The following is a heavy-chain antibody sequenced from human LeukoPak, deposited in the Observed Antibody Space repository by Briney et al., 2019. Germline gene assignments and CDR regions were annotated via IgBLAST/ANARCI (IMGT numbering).Heavy chain of an antibody. Sequence: SETLSLTCTVSGDSISSGSYYWSWIRQPAGKGLEWIGRIYSSGSTNSNPSLKSRVTISVDTSKNQFSLKLNSVAAADTAVYYCASPRYFDWFFADWGQGTLVTVSS. V-gene: IGHV4-61*02. CDR3: ASPRYFDWFFAD. CDR1: GDSISSGSYY. CDR2: IYSSGST. D-gene: IGHD3-9*01. J-gene: IGHJ4*02.